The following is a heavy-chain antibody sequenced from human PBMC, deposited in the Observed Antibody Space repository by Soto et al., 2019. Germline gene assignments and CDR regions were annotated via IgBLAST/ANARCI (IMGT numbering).Heavy chain of an antibody. CDR2: INPNSGGT. J-gene: IGHJ6*02. CDR3: ARERKFDFWRKGLDV. D-gene: IGHD3-3*01. CDR1: GYTFTGYY. V-gene: IGHV1-2*02. Sequence: GASVKVSCKASGYTFTGYYMHWVRQAPGQGLEWMGWINPNSGGTGYAQNFQGRITMTRNISRNTAHMELSSLQSEDTAVYYCARERKFDFWRKGLDVWGQGTTVTVSS.